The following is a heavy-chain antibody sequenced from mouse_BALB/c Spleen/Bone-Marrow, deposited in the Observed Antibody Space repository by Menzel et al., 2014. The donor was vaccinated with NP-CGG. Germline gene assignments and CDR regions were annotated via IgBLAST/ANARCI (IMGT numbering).Heavy chain of an antibody. V-gene: IGHV4-1*02. Sequence: EVQLVESGGGLVQPGVSLKLSCAASGFAFIRYWMSWARQAPGKGLEWIGEISPDSSTINYTPSLKDKFITSRDNAKNTLYLQMSKVRSVDTCLYYCERLGYYGGFVCWGQGTLVTISA. D-gene: IGHD2-3*01. CDR2: ISPDSSTI. CDR1: GFAFIRYW. CDR3: ERLGYYGGFVC. J-gene: IGHJ3*01.